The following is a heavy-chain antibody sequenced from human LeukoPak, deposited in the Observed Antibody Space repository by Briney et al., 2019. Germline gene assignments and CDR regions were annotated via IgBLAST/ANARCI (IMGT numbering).Heavy chain of an antibody. V-gene: IGHV1-2*02. CDR1: GYTFTGYY. CDR3: ARGRERYCSSTSCYVFDY. Sequence: ASVKVSCKASGYTFTGYYMHWVRQAPGQGLEWMGWINPNSGGTNYAQKLQGRVTMTRDTSISTAYMELSRLRSDDTAVYYCARGRERYCSSTSCYVFDYWGQGTLVTVSS. J-gene: IGHJ4*02. CDR2: INPNSGGT. D-gene: IGHD2-2*01.